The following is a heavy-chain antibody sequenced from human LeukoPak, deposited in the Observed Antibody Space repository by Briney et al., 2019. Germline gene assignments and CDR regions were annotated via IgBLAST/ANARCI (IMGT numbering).Heavy chain of an antibody. CDR3: ARDKVGLYDFWSGYYPEPNYFDY. CDR1: GYTFTSYG. J-gene: IGHJ4*02. CDR2: ISAYNGNT. D-gene: IGHD3-3*01. Sequence: ASVKVSCKASGYTFTSYGISWVRQAPGQGLEWMGWISAYNGNTNYALKLQGRVTMTTDTSTSTAYMELRSLRSDDTAVYYCARDKVGLYDFWSGYYPEPNYFDYWGQGTLVSVSS. V-gene: IGHV1-18*01.